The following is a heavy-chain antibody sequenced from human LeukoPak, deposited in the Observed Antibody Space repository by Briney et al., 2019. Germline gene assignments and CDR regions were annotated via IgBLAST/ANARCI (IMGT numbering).Heavy chain of an antibody. CDR1: GFTFSSYG. J-gene: IGHJ6*03. Sequence: GGSLRLSCAASGFTFSSYGMHWVRQAPGKGLEWVAFIRYDGSNKYYADSVKGRFTISRDNSKNTLYLQMNSLRAEDTAVYYCANRVAGIGYYYMDVWGKGTTVTISS. CDR3: ANRVAGIGYYYMDV. D-gene: IGHD6-19*01. CDR2: IRYDGSNK. V-gene: IGHV3-30*02.